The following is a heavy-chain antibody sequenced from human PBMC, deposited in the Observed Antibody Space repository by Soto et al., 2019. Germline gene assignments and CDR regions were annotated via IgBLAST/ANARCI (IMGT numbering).Heavy chain of an antibody. Sequence: GGSLRLACAASGFTFSSYAMSWVRQAPGKGLEWVSAISGSGGSTYYADSVKDRFTISRDNSKNTLYLQMNSLRAEDTAVYYCAKDLTVTSYYYYGMDVWGQGTTVTVSS. D-gene: IGHD4-17*01. CDR3: AKDLTVTSYYYYGMDV. V-gene: IGHV3-23*01. J-gene: IGHJ6*02. CDR2: ISGSGGST. CDR1: GFTFSSYA.